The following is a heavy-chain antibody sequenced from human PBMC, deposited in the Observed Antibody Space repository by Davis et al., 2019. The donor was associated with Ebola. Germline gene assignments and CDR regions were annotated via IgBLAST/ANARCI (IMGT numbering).Heavy chain of an antibody. V-gene: IGHV3-7*01. CDR2: IKQDGSEK. J-gene: IGHJ4*02. CDR1: GFTFSSYW. Sequence: GGSLRLSCAASGFTFSSYWMSWVRQAPGKGLEWVANIKQDGSEKYYVDSVKGRFTISRDNPKNSLYLQMNSLRAEDTAVYYCARIIVVVVAGEYYFDYWGQGTLVTVSS. CDR3: ARIIVVVVAGEYYFDY. D-gene: IGHD2-15*01.